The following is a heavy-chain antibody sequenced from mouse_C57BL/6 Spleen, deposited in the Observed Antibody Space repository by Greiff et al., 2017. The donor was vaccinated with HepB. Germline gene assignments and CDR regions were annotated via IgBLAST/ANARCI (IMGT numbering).Heavy chain of an antibody. CDR1: GYTFTSYW. J-gene: IGHJ4*01. D-gene: IGHD2-5*01. V-gene: IGHV1-74*01. CDR2: IHPSDSDT. Sequence: QVQLQQPGAELVKPGASVKVSCKASGYTFTSYWMHWVKQRPGQGLEWIGRIHPSDSDTNYNQKFKGKSTLTVDKSSSTAYMQLSSLTSEDSAVYYCARRPYYSNYYFYAMDYWGQGTSVTVSS. CDR3: ARRPYYSNYYFYAMDY.